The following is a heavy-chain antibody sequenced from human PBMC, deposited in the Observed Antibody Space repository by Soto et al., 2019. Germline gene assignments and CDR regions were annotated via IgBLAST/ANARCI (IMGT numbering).Heavy chain of an antibody. Sequence: EVQLLESGGGLVQPGGSLRLSCAASGFTFSSYAMSWVRQAPGKGLEWVSGITGSGDAPYSADSVKGRFTISRDISGNTLYLQMNSLRAEDTAIYYCAKEKGSSLAGFLDLWGQGTLVTVSS. CDR3: AKEKGSSLAGFLDL. V-gene: IGHV3-23*01. D-gene: IGHD6-13*01. J-gene: IGHJ5*02. CDR2: ITGSGDAP. CDR1: GFTFSSYA.